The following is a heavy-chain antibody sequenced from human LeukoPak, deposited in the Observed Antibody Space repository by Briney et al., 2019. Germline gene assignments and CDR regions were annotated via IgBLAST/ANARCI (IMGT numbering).Heavy chain of an antibody. CDR2: ISVGGSDE. D-gene: IGHD6-19*01. Sequence: GGSLRLSCAASGFTFSSYAMSWVRQAPGKGLEWISYISVGGSDEDYADSVKGRFSISRNNAKNSLFLQMNSLRVEDTAVYYCARDVGFNNGWPAWGQGTLVTVSS. CDR3: ARDVGFNNGWPA. J-gene: IGHJ5*02. V-gene: IGHV3-21*05. CDR1: GFTFSSYA.